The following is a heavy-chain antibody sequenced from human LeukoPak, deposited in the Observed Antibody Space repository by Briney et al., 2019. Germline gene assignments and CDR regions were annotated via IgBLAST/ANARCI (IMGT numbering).Heavy chain of an antibody. CDR2: IKQDGSEK. CDR3: ARDYYDSSGYYLKYFQH. V-gene: IGHV3-7*01. CDR1: GFAFSNYW. J-gene: IGHJ1*01. Sequence: GGSLRLSCAASGFAFSNYWMNWVRQAPGKGLEWVASIKQDGSEKYSVDSVKGRFTISRDNAKNSLYLQMNSLRAEDTAVYYCARDYYDSSGYYLKYFQHWGQGTLVTVSS. D-gene: IGHD3-22*01.